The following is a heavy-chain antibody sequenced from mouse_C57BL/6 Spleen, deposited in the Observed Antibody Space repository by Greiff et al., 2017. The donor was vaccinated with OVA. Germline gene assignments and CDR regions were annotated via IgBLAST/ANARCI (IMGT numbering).Heavy chain of an antibody. D-gene: IGHD1-1*02. Sequence: VQLQQSAPELVKPAASVKIPCKASGCTFTDYNMDRVMQSHGKSVEWIVDINPNNGGTIYNQKNKDKDTLTVDKTSSTAYMQLRSLPTEDTAVYYCGSGEVGYAMDYWGQGTSVTVSS. CDR1: GCTFTDYN. J-gene: IGHJ4*01. CDR3: GSGEVGYAMDY. CDR2: INPNNGGT. V-gene: IGHV1-18*01.